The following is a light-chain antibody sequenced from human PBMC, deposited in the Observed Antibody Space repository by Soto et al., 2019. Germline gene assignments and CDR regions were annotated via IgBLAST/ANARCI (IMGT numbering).Light chain of an antibody. J-gene: IGLJ1*01. CDR3: SAYTSSSTPYV. CDR1: SNDVGGYNY. CDR2: DVR. V-gene: IGLV2-14*03. Sequence: QSALTQPASMSGSPGQSITISCTGTSNDVGGYNYVSWYQQHPDTAPKLIIYDVRYRPSGVSNRFSGSKSGNTASLTISGLQAEDEADYSCSAYTSSSTPYVFGSGSKVTVL.